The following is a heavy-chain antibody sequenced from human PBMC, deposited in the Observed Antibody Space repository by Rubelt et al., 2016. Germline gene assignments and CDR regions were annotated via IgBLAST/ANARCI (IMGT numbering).Heavy chain of an antibody. CDR1: GGSISSSSSY. CDR2: IYYRGST. Sequence: QLQPQESGPGLVKPSETLSLTCTVSGGSISSSSSYWGWIRQPPGKGLEWIGSIYYRGSTYYNPSLKSRVTRSVDTSKNQCSLKLSSVTAADTAVYYCARDPRAGTTSFDYWGQGTLVTVSS. V-gene: IGHV4-39*07. CDR3: ARDPRAGTTSFDY. J-gene: IGHJ4*02. D-gene: IGHD1-7*01.